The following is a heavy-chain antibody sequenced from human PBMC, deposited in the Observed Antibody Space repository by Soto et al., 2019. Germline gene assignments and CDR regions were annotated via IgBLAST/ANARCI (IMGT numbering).Heavy chain of an antibody. CDR3: ARGPPGSSSWYWYFDL. CDR1: GGTFSSYA. J-gene: IGHJ2*01. CDR2: IIPIFGTA. Sequence: QVQLVQSGAEVKKPGSSVKVSCKASGGTFSSYAISWVRQAPGQGLEWMGGIIPIFGTANYAQKFQGRVTITADESTSTAYVELSSLRSEDTAVYYYARGPPGSSSWYWYFDLWGRGTLVSVSS. V-gene: IGHV1-69*01. D-gene: IGHD6-13*01.